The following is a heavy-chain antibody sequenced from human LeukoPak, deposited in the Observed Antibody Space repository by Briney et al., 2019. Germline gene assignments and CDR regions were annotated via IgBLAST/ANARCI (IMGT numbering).Heavy chain of an antibody. CDR2: IIPIFGTA. CDR1: GGTFSSYA. Sequence: GASVTVSCKASGGTFSSYAISWVRQAPGQGLEWMGGIIPIFGTANYAQKFQGRVTITADKSTSTAYMELSSLRSEDTAVYYCARGAMKGNWFDPWGQGTLVTVSS. CDR3: ARGAMKGNWFDP. J-gene: IGHJ5*02. V-gene: IGHV1-69*06. D-gene: IGHD2-2*01.